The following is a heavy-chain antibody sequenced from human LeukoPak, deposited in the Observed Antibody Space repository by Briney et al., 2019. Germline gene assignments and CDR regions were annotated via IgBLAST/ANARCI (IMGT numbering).Heavy chain of an antibody. D-gene: IGHD6-13*01. J-gene: IGHJ6*03. Sequence: SETLSLTCAVYGGSFSGYYWSWIRQPPGKGLEWIGEINHSGSTNYNPSLKSRVTISVDTSKNQFSLKLSSVTAADTAVHYCARVRAAAGTGYYYYYYMDVWGKGTTVTVSS. CDR3: ARVRAAAGTGYYYYYYMDV. CDR1: GGSFSGYY. V-gene: IGHV4-34*01. CDR2: INHSGST.